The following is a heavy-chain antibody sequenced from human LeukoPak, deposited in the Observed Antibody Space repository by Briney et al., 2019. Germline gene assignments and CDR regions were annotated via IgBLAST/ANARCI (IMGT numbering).Heavy chain of an antibody. Sequence: SETLSLTCTVSGGSISSYYWSWIRQPAGKGLEWIGRIYTSGSTNYNPSLKSRVTMSVDTSKNQFSLKLSSVTAADTAVYYCATSATTLRYSFFDYWGQGTLVTVSS. CDR3: ATSATTLRYSFFDY. CDR1: GGSISSYY. D-gene: IGHD1-26*01. CDR2: IYTSGST. V-gene: IGHV4-4*07. J-gene: IGHJ4*02.